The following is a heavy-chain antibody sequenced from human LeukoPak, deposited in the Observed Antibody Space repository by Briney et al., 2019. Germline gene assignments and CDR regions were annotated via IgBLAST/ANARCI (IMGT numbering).Heavy chain of an antibody. CDR1: GYTFTSYD. CDR2: INPNSGNT. V-gene: IGHV1-8*01. J-gene: IGHJ4*02. Sequence: ASVKVSCTASGYTFTSYDINWVRQATGQGLEWMGWINPNSGNTGYAQKFQGRVTMTRNTSISTAYMELSSLRSEDTAVYYCARAPWDSSGYYGEDYWGQGTLVTVSS. CDR3: ARAPWDSSGYYGEDY. D-gene: IGHD3-22*01.